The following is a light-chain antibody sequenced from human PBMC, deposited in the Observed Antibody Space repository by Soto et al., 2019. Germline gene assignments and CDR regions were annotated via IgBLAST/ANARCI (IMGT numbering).Light chain of an antibody. Sequence: QGAGATLSCKTSQNVRNTYLAWYQQKAGQAPRLLIYAASSRATGIPDRFSGSGSGTDFTLTINNLEPEDFAVYFCQQRSSWPLTFGGRAKV. CDR2: AAS. V-gene: IGKV3D-20*02. CDR1: QNVRNTY. CDR3: QQRSSWPLT. J-gene: IGKJ4*01.